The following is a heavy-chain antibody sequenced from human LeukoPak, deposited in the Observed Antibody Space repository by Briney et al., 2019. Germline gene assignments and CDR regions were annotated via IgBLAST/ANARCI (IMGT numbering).Heavy chain of an antibody. CDR3: AGGAEVVVVPAALYYMDV. D-gene: IGHD2-2*01. CDR1: GYTFTGYY. J-gene: IGHJ6*03. V-gene: IGHV1-2*02. CDR2: INPNSGGT. Sequence: GASVKVSCKASGYTFTGYYMHWVRQAPGQGLEWMGWINPNSGGTNYAQKFQGRVTMTRDTSISTAYMELSRLRSDDTAVYYCAGGAEVVVVPAALYYMDVWGKGTTVTVSS.